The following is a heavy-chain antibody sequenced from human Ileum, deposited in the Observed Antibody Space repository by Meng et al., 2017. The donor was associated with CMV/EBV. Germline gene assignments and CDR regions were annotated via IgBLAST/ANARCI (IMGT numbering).Heavy chain of an antibody. CDR1: GFTFTGYY. J-gene: IGHJ4*02. D-gene: IGHD1-26*01. CDR2: INPNSGGT. V-gene: IGHV1-2*02. CDR3: ARDLLGWELRTYIPYYYFDY. Sequence: GGSLRLSCAASGFTFTGYYMHWVRQAPGQGLEWMGWINPNSGGTNYAQKFQGRVTMTRDTSISTAYMELSRLRSDDTAVYYCARDLLGWELRTYIPYYYFDYWGQGTLVTVSS.